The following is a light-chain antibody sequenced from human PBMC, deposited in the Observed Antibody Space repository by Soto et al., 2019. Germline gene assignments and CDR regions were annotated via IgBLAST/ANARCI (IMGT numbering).Light chain of an antibody. CDR1: SSDIGADDF. V-gene: IGLV2-14*01. CDR3: SSYRRTTFPHVV. Sequence: QSALTQPASVSGSPGQSITISCTGTSSDIGADDFVSWYQHHPDNTLKLIIFEVTYRPTGISHRFSASKSGNTASLTISGLQAEDEAIYYCSSYRRTTFPHVVFGGGTKLTVL. J-gene: IGLJ2*01. CDR2: EVT.